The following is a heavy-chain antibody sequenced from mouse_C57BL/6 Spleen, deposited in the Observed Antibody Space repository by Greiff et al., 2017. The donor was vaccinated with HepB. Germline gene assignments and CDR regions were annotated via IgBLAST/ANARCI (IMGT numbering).Heavy chain of an antibody. J-gene: IGHJ4*01. D-gene: IGHD2-3*01. CDR1: GYTFTDYY. CDR3: ARGYGYYGYYYAMDY. Sequence: VQLKQSGPELVKPGASVKISCKASGYTFTDYYMNWVKQSHGKSLEWIGDINPNNGGTSYNQKFKGKATLTVDKSSSTAYMELRSLTSEDSAVYYCARGYGYYGYYYAMDYWGQGTSVTVSS. CDR2: INPNNGGT. V-gene: IGHV1-26*01.